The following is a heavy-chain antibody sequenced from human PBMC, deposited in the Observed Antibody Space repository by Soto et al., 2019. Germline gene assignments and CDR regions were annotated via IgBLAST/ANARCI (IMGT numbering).Heavy chain of an antibody. Sequence: QITLKESGPTLVKPTQTLTLTCTFSGFSLSTSGVGVGWIRQPPGKALEWLALIYWDDDKRYSPSLKSRLTITKDTSKNQVVLTMTNMDPVDTATYYCAHSHSYSSGWFDEAYYFDYWGQGTLVTVSS. J-gene: IGHJ4*02. CDR2: IYWDDDK. D-gene: IGHD6-19*01. CDR1: GFSLSTSGVG. CDR3: AHSHSYSSGWFDEAYYFDY. V-gene: IGHV2-5*02.